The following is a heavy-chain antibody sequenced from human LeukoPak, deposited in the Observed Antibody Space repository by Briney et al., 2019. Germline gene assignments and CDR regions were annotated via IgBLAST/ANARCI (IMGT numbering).Heavy chain of an antibody. V-gene: IGHV1-24*01. CDR3: ATRTWYNWNDVEY. CDR2: FDPEGGET. J-gene: IGHJ4*02. D-gene: IGHD1-20*01. Sequence: ASVKVSCKVSGYTLTELSMHWVQLAPGKGLEWMGGFDPEGGETIYAQKFQGRVTMTEDTSTDTAYMELSSLRSEDTAVYYCATRTWYNWNDVEYWGQGTLVTVSS. CDR1: GYTLTELS.